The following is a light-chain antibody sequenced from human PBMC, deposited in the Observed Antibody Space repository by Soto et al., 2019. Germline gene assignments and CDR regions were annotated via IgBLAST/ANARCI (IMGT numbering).Light chain of an antibody. Sequence: EIVMTQSPATLSVSPGERATLSCRASQSVSSNLAWYQQKPGQAPRLLMYGASTRATGIPARFSGSGSGTEFPLTISSLQSEDFAVYYCQQYNNWWTFGQGTKVEIK. CDR1: QSVSSN. V-gene: IGKV3-15*01. J-gene: IGKJ1*01. CDR3: QQYNNWWT. CDR2: GAS.